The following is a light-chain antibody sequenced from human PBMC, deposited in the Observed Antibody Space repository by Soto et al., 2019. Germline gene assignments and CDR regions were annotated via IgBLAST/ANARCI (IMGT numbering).Light chain of an antibody. CDR3: QQSYSTPRA. Sequence: EIVLTQSPATLSLSPGKRATLSCRASQSVSSFFAWYQQKPGQAPRLLIYNASNRATGIPARFSGSGSGTDFSLTISSLEPEDFATYYCQQSYSTPRAFGQGTKVDIK. J-gene: IGKJ1*01. CDR2: NAS. CDR1: QSVSSF. V-gene: IGKV3-11*01.